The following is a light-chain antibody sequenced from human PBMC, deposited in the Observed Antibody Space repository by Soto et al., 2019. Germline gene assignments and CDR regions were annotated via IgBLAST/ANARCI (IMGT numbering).Light chain of an antibody. CDR1: QSISNS. J-gene: IGKJ1*01. CDR3: QEYNFDWT. Sequence: DIQMTQFPSTLSASIGGRVTITYRASQSISNSLAWYQEKPGKAPKVLIYKASSLESGVPSRFSGSGSGTEFTLTISSLQPDDFATYYCQEYNFDWTFGQGTKVEIK. V-gene: IGKV1-5*03. CDR2: KAS.